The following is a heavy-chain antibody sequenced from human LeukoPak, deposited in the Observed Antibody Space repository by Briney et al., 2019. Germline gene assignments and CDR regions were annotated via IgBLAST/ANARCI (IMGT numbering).Heavy chain of an antibody. V-gene: IGHV4-38-2*02. J-gene: IGHJ4*02. CDR1: DYSISSGYF. CDR2: IFHTGSS. CDR3: AREEFLHEIDSSGYFVY. D-gene: IGHD3-22*01. Sequence: SETLSLTCTVSDYSISSGYFWTWIRQPPGKGLEWIGSIFHTGSSYYNPSLKSPVAISVDTSKNQFSLKLTSLTAADTAVYYCAREEFLHEIDSSGYFVYWGQGTLVTVSS.